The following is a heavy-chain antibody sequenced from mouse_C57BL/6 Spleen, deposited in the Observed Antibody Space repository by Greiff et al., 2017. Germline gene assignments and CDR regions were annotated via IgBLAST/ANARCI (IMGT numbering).Heavy chain of an antibody. J-gene: IGHJ1*03. CDR2: ISYDGSN. Sequence: EVKLEESGPGLVKPSQSLSLTCSVTGYSITSGYYWNWIRQFPGNKLEWMGYISYDGSNNYNPSLKNRISITRDTSKNQFFLKLNSVTTEDTATYYCARAPFTTVVAHWYFDVWGTGTTVTVSS. CDR3: ARAPFTTVVAHWYFDV. D-gene: IGHD1-1*01. V-gene: IGHV3-6*01. CDR1: GYSITSGYY.